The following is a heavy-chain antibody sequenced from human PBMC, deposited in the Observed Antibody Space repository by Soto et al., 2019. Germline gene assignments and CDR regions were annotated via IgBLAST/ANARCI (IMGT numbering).Heavy chain of an antibody. D-gene: IGHD5-18*01. CDR2: IYYSGST. Sequence: PSETLSLTCTVSGGSISSGGYYWSWIRQHPGKGLEWIGYIYYSGSTYYNPSLKSRVTISVDTSKNQFSLKLSSVTAADTAVYYCARDRGYSYTTQTYFDYWGQGTLVTVSS. J-gene: IGHJ4*02. V-gene: IGHV4-31*03. CDR3: ARDRGYSYTTQTYFDY. CDR1: GGSISSGGYY.